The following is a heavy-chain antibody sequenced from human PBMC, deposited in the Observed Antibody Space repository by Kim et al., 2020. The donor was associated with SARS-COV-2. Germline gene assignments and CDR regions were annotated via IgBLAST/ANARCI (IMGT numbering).Heavy chain of an antibody. CDR3: ARHNHYYDSVRYFDL. D-gene: IGHD3-22*01. CDR1: GVSISSFY. J-gene: IGHJ2*01. Sequence: SETLSLTCTVSGVSISSFYWSWIRQSPGKGLEWIGYIYESGSTSYNPSLKTRVTISGDTSKKQFSLNLRSVTAADTAVYYCARHNHYYDSVRYFDLWGRG. V-gene: IGHV4-59*08. CDR2: IYESGST.